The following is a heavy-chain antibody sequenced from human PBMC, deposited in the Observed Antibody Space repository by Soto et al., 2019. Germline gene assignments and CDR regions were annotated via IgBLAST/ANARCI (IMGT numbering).Heavy chain of an antibody. CDR3: ARHLIDIAARHLDFDY. V-gene: IGHV4-39*01. CDR2: IYYSGST. D-gene: IGHD6-6*01. J-gene: IGHJ4*02. CDR1: GGSISSSSYY. Sequence: PSETLSLTCTVCGGSISSSSYYWGWIRQPPGKGLEWIGSIYYSGSTYYNPSLKSRVTISVDTSKNQFSLKLSSVTAADTAVYYSARHLIDIAARHLDFDYWGQRTLVTVCS.